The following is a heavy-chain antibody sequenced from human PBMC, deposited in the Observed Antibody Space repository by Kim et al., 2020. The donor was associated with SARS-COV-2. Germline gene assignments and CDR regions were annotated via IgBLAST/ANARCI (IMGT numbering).Heavy chain of an antibody. Sequence: SVKGRFTISRDNAKNSLYLQMNSLRDEDTAVYYCAVFYYYGSGSYYGDDYWGQGTLVTVSS. J-gene: IGHJ4*02. CDR3: AVFYYYGSGSYYGDDY. D-gene: IGHD3-10*01. V-gene: IGHV3-48*02.